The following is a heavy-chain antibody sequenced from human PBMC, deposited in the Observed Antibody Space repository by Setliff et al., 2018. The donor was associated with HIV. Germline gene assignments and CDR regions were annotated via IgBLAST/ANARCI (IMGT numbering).Heavy chain of an antibody. CDR2: IKHSGSP. CDR1: GGSFSGSY. V-gene: IGHV4-34*01. J-gene: IGHJ6*02. D-gene: IGHD3-3*01. Sequence: SETLSLTCGVFGGSFSGSYWSWIRQSPGKGLEWIGEIKHSGSPNYNPSLKSRVTISVDTSNNQFTLRLKSLTAADTALYYCARLGRNFRFLTFWGQGTTVTV. CDR3: ARLGRNFRFLTF.